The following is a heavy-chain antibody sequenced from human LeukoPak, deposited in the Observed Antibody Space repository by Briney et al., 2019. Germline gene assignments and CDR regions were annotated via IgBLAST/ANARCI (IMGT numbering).Heavy chain of an antibody. CDR2: ISAYNGNT. Sequence: ASVKVSCKAYGYTFTSYGISWVRQAPGQGLEWMGWISAYNGNTNYAQKLQGRVTMTTDTSTSTAYMELRSLRSDDTAVYYCARVPSYCGGDCYSPVDPWGQGTLVTVSS. CDR1: GYTFTSYG. V-gene: IGHV1-18*01. D-gene: IGHD2-21*01. J-gene: IGHJ5*02. CDR3: ARVPSYCGGDCYSPVDP.